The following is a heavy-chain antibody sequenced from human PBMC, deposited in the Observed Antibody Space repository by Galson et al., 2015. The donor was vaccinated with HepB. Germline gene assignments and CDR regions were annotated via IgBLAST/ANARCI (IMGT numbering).Heavy chain of an antibody. CDR2: IYHAGDT. V-gene: IGHV3-53*01. Sequence: SLRLSCAASGFTVSNNYMSWVRQAPGKGLEWVSVIYHAGDTKYADFVKGRFTISRDYSKNALYLQMNSLRAEDTAVYYCASYAVVIMGFDYWGQGALVTVSS. D-gene: IGHD3-3*01. CDR1: GFTVSNNY. CDR3: ASYAVVIMGFDY. J-gene: IGHJ4*02.